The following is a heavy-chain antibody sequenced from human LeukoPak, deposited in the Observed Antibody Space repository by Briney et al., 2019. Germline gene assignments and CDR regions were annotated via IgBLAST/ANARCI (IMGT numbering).Heavy chain of an antibody. D-gene: IGHD6-19*01. CDR2: ISYDGSNK. V-gene: IGHV3-30*18. Sequence: GRSLRLSCAASGFTFSSYGMHWVRQAPGKGLEWVAVISYDGSNKYYADSVKGRFTISRDNSKNTLYLQMNSLRAEDTAVYYCAKAMRHSGWYGDAFDIWGQGTMVTVSS. J-gene: IGHJ3*02. CDR1: GFTFSSYG. CDR3: AKAMRHSGWYGDAFDI.